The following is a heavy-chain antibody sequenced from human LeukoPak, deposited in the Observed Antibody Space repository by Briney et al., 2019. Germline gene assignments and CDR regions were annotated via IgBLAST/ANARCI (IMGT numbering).Heavy chain of an antibody. V-gene: IGHV3-23*01. Sequence: PGGSLRLSCAASGITFGSYAMSWVRQAPGKGLEWVSAISGSGGSTYYADSVKGRFTISRDNSKNTLYLQMNSLRAEDTAVYYCAKVGIVVVVAAPTSNWFDPWGQGTLVTVSS. CDR2: ISGSGGST. CDR1: GITFGSYA. CDR3: AKVGIVVVVAAPTSNWFDP. J-gene: IGHJ5*02. D-gene: IGHD2-15*01.